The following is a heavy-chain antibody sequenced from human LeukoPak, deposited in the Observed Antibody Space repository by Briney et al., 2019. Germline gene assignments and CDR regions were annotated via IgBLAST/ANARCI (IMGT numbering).Heavy chain of an antibody. CDR3: ARGSLGGYYYYYMDV. V-gene: IGHV1-69*05. CDR2: IIPIFGTA. D-gene: IGHD3-16*01. Sequence: SVKVSCKASGGTFSSYTISWVRQAPGQGLEWMGGIIPIFGTANYAQKFQGRVMITTDESTSTAYMELSSLRSEDTAVYYCARGSLGGYYYYYMDVWGKGTTVTVSS. J-gene: IGHJ6*03. CDR1: GGTFSSYT.